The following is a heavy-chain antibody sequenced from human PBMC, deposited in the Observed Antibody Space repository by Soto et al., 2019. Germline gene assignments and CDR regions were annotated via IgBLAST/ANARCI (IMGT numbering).Heavy chain of an antibody. CDR2: ISSDGSNK. Sequence: QVQLVESGGGVVQPGRSLRLSCAASGFTFSSYAMHWVRQAPGKGLEWVAVISSDGSNKYYADSVKGRFTISRDNSKNTLYLEMNSLSAEDTAVYCCARDSRTDRARDYWGQGTLVTVSS. CDR1: GFTFSSYA. CDR3: ARDSRTDRARDY. V-gene: IGHV3-30-3*01. D-gene: IGHD1-1*01. J-gene: IGHJ4*02.